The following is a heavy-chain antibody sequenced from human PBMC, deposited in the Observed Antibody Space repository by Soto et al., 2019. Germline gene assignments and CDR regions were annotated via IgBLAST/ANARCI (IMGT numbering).Heavy chain of an antibody. J-gene: IGHJ6*02. V-gene: IGHV3-21*01. D-gene: IGHD3-10*01. Sequence: EVQLVESGGGLVKPGGSLRLSYAASGFTFSSYSMNWVRQAPGKGLEWVSSISSSSSYIYYADSVKGRFTISRDNAKNSLYLQMNSLRAEDTAVYYCAREFALWFGESLGYYGMDVWGQGTTVTVSS. CDR2: ISSSSSYI. CDR3: AREFALWFGESLGYYGMDV. CDR1: GFTFSSYS.